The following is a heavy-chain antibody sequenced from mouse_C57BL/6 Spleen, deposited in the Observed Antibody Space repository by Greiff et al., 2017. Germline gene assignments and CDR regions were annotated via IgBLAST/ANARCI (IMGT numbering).Heavy chain of an antibody. D-gene: IGHD2-13*01. V-gene: IGHV5-17*01. CDR3: ASYYCDNNWYFGV. Sequence: EVKVVESGGGLVKPGGSLKISCEASGFTFSDYGMPWVRQAPEKGLEWVAYISSGSSTIYYADTVKGRFTISRDKAKNTPFLQLTSLRSEDTAMYYCASYYCDNNWYFGVWGTGTTVTVSS. J-gene: IGHJ1*03. CDR2: ISSGSSTI. CDR1: GFTFSDYG.